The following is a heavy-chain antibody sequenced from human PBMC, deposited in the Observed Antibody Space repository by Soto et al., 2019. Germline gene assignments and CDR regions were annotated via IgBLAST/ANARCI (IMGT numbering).Heavy chain of an antibody. CDR3: VQNGHNGGRWFFDH. Sequence: PGGSLRLSCAASGFNFDDYTMHWVRQPPGKGLEWVSLISWDGGSTAYADSVKGRFTISRDNSKNSLYLQMNSLRTEDTAFYYCVQNGHNGGRWFFDHWGQGTLVTVSS. V-gene: IGHV3-43*01. CDR1: GFNFDDYT. D-gene: IGHD2-15*01. CDR2: ISWDGGST. J-gene: IGHJ4*02.